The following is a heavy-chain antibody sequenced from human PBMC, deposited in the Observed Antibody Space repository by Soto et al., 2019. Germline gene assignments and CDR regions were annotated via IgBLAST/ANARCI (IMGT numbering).Heavy chain of an antibody. D-gene: IGHD4-17*01. V-gene: IGHV4-31*03. J-gene: IGHJ4*02. CDR3: ARVWGYGGHSRFDY. CDR2: IYYSGST. Sequence: QVQLQESGPGLVKPSQTLSLTCTVSGGSISSGGYYWSWVRQHPGKGLDLIGYIYYSGSTYYNPSLKSRVILSLDTSKNQYSRKLRSVTSADTAVYYCARVWGYGGHSRFDYWGQGTLVIDSS. CDR1: GGSISSGGYY.